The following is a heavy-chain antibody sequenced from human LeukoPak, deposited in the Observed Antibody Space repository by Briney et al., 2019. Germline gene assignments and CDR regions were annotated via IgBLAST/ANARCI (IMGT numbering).Heavy chain of an antibody. J-gene: IGHJ4*02. V-gene: IGHV4-34*01. D-gene: IGHD3-10*01. CDR1: GGSFSGYY. CDR2: INHSGST. CDR3: ARGRRGHSGSYYNLGPYYFDY. Sequence: PSETLSLTCAVYGGSFSGYYWSWIRQPPGKGLEWIGEINHSGSTNYNPSLKSRVTISVDTPKNQFSLKLSSVTAADTAVYYCARGRRGHSGSYYNLGPYYFDYWGQGTLVTVSS.